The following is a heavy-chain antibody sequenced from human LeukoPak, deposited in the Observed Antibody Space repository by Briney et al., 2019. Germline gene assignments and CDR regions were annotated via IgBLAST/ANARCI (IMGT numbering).Heavy chain of an antibody. CDR1: GFTFSSYW. V-gene: IGHV3-74*01. D-gene: IGHD1-7*01. Sequence: GGSLRLSCAASGFTFSSYWMHWVRQAPGKGLVWVSRINSDGSSTSYADSMKGRFTISRDNAKNTLYLQMNSLRAEDTAVYYCARGVHWNYYFDYWGQGTLVTVSS. J-gene: IGHJ4*02. CDR2: INSDGSST. CDR3: ARGVHWNYYFDY.